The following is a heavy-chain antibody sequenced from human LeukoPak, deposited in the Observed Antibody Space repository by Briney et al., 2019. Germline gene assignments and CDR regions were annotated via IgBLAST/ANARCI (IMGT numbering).Heavy chain of an antibody. CDR3: AKDLGTSQDFDY. Sequence: GGSLRLSCVASGFTFTNYAMSWVRQAPGKGLEWVSYIRGSGGTTHYADSVKGRFTISRDNSKNTVYLQMNSLRDEDTAVYYCAKDLGTSQDFDYGGQGTLVTVSS. V-gene: IGHV3-23*01. J-gene: IGHJ4*02. CDR2: IRGSGGTT. CDR1: GFTFTNYA.